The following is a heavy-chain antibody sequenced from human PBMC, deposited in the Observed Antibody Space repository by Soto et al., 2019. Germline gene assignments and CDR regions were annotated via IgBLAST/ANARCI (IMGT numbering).Heavy chain of an antibody. V-gene: IGHV3-53*04. CDR1: GFTVSSNY. J-gene: IGHJ3*02. D-gene: IGHD6-19*01. Sequence: GGSLRLSCAASGFTVSSNYMSWVRQAPGKGLEWVSVIYSGGSTYYADSVKGRFTISRHNSKNTLYLQMNSLRAEDTAVYYCARMAVAGHDAFDIWGQGTMVTVSS. CDR3: ARMAVAGHDAFDI. CDR2: IYSGGST.